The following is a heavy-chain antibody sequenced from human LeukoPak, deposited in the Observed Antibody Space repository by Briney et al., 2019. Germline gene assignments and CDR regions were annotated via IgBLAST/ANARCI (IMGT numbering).Heavy chain of an antibody. CDR3: ARSTPNYGMDV. Sequence: GGSLRLSCAASGFTFSSYAMSWVRQAPGKGLEWVSAISGSGGSTYYADSVKGRFTISRDKAKNSLFLQMNSLRAEDTAVYYCARSTPNYGMDVWGQGTTVTVSS. CDR1: GFTFSSYA. CDR2: ISGSGGST. V-gene: IGHV3-23*01. D-gene: IGHD5/OR15-5a*01. J-gene: IGHJ6*02.